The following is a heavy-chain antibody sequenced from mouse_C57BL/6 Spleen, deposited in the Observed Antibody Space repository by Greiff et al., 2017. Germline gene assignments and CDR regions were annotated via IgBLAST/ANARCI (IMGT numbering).Heavy chain of an antibody. D-gene: IGHD3-1*01. V-gene: IGHV1-84*01. J-gene: IGHJ2*01. Sequence: QVQLQQSGPELVKPGASVKISCKASGYTFTDYYINWVKQRPGPGLEWIGWIYPGSGNTKYNEKFKGKATLTVDTSSSTAYMQLSSLTSEDSAVYFCARSRLGDEGHWNYFDYWGQGTTLTVSA. CDR3: ARSRLGDEGHWNYFDY. CDR2: IYPGSGNT. CDR1: GYTFTDYY.